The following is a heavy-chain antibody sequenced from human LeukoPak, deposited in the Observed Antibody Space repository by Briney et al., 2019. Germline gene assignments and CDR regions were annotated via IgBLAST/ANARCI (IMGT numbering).Heavy chain of an antibody. D-gene: IGHD3-3*01. CDR3: SYDFWSGYSDWFDP. Sequence: GGSLRLSCVASGFTLRSYVMNWVRQTPGKGLEWVSSISGSGDSTFYADSVKGRFSISRDNSKNTLYLQMNSLRVEDTAVYYCSYDFWSGYSDWFDPWGQGTLVTVSS. CDR2: ISGSGDST. CDR1: GFTLRSYV. J-gene: IGHJ5*02. V-gene: IGHV3-23*01.